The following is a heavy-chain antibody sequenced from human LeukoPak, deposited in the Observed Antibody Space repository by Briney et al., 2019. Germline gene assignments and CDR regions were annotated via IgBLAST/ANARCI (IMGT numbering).Heavy chain of an antibody. Sequence: GGSLRLSCVASGFTFSSSAMSWVRQTPGKGPEWVAAIGGSGATKYHADSVRGRFTISRDNSKSTLYLQMNSLRVEDTAFYYCPKPRSGYHGGFDYWGQGTLVTVSS. CDR3: PKPRSGYHGGFDY. V-gene: IGHV3-23*01. J-gene: IGHJ4*02. D-gene: IGHD3-22*01. CDR1: GFTFSSSA. CDR2: IGGSGATK.